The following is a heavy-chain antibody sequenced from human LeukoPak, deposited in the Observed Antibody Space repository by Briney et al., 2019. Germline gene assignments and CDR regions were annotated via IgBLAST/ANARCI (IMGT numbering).Heavy chain of an antibody. Sequence: KPGGSLRLSCAASGFTFSDYYMTWIRQAPGKGLEWLSYISGSGDVINYADSVKGRFTISRDNAKNMLYLQMNSLRAEDTAVYYCARIYYYDSSGLGYWGQGTLVTVSS. D-gene: IGHD3-22*01. CDR3: ARIYYYDSSGLGY. V-gene: IGHV3-11*04. CDR2: ISGSGDVI. J-gene: IGHJ4*02. CDR1: GFTFSDYY.